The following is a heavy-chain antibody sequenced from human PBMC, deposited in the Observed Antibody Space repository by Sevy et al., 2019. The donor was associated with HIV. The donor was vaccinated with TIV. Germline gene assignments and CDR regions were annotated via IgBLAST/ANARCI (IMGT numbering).Heavy chain of an antibody. D-gene: IGHD3-22*01. J-gene: IGHJ6*03. V-gene: IGHV3-23*01. CDR3: AKGGGGHYDPDEIGYYFYYYNMDV. CDR2: ISGSGTRT. Sequence: GGSLRLSCAVSGFSFDSYAMTWVRQAPGKGLEWVSVISGSGTRTYYADSVKGRFIISRDNSKNTLYLQMNSLRSEDTAIYYWAKGGGGHYDPDEIGYYFYYYNMDVWGKGTTVTVSS. CDR1: GFSFDSYA.